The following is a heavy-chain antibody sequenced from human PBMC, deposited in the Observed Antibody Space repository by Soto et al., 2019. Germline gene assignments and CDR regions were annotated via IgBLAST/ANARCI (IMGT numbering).Heavy chain of an antibody. D-gene: IGHD2-2*01. J-gene: IGHJ3*02. V-gene: IGHV1-3*01. CDR2: INAGNGNT. CDR3: AICHATGRDGYTSNSDAFDI. Sequence: ASVKVSCKASGYTFTSYAMHWVRQAPGQRLEWMGWINAGNGNTKYSQKFQGRVTITRDTSASTAYMELSSLRSEDTAVYYCAICHATGRDGYTSNSDAFDIWGQGTMVTVSS. CDR1: GYTFTSYA.